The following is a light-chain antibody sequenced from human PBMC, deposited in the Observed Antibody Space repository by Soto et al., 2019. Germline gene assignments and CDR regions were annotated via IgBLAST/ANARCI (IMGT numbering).Light chain of an antibody. CDR3: KQYGSSIT. CDR1: QSVLYSRNNKNY. J-gene: IGKJ5*01. CDR2: WAS. V-gene: IGKV4-1*01. Sequence: DIVMTQSPDSLAVSLGERATINCNSSQSVLYSRNNKNYLAWYQHKPGQPPKMLIYWASILESGVPDRFSGSGSGTDFTLTISRLEPEAFAVFYCKQYGSSITVGQGTRRENK.